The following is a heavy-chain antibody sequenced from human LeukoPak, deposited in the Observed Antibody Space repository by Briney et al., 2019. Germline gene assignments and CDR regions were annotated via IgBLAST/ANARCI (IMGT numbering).Heavy chain of an antibody. J-gene: IGHJ6*02. CDR3: ATYGMDA. V-gene: IGHV3-43*02. CDR1: GFTFEDYA. Sequence: GGSLRLSCAASGFTFEDYAMHWVRHAPGKGLEGVSLISGDGGSTYYADSVKGRFTISRDNSKNSLYLQMNSLRTEDTALYYCATYGMDAWGQGTTVTVSS. CDR2: ISGDGGST.